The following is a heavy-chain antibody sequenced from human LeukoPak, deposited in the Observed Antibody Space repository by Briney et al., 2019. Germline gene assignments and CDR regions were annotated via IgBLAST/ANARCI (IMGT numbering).Heavy chain of an antibody. CDR2: IRASDDTT. D-gene: IGHD3-22*01. J-gene: IGHJ4*02. CDR1: GFTFSTSA. Sequence: GGFLRLSCEVFGFTFSTSAMSWVRQAPGKGLEWVSGIRASDDTTYYVNSVRGRFTVSRDNSKNTLYLQMNSLRAEDTAVYYCARDGYDSSGYYHHALDYWGQGTLVTVSS. CDR3: ARDGYDSSGYYHHALDY. V-gene: IGHV3-23*01.